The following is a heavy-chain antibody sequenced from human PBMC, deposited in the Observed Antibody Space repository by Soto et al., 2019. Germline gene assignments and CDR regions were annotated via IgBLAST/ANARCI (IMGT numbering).Heavy chain of an antibody. D-gene: IGHD2-2*01. CDR2: ILPIFGSP. Sequence: QLQLVQSGAEVKKPGSSVKVSCKASGGNFRRYAISWVRQAPGQGLEWMGGILPIFGSPSHAQKFRDRVPITADESTSTAYLELTSLTSADTAIYYCVFGDCTSSSCSYYFYGLDVWGQGTTVTVSS. J-gene: IGHJ6*02. V-gene: IGHV1-69*01. CDR3: VFGDCTSSSCSYYFYGLDV. CDR1: GGNFRRYA.